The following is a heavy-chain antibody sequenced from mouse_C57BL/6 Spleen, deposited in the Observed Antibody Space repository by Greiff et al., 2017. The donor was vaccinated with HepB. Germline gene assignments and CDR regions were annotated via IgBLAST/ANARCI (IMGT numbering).Heavy chain of an antibody. CDR2: INPNNGGT. Sequence: EVKLMESGPELVKPGASVKIPCKASGYTFTDYNMDWVKQSHGKSLEWIGDINPNNGGTIYNQKFKGKATLTVDKSSSTAYMELRSLTSEDTAVYYCARSLDWDGGNYCDYWGQGTTLTVSS. CDR3: ARSLDWDGGNYCDY. D-gene: IGHD4-1*01. V-gene: IGHV1-18*01. CDR1: GYTFTDYN. J-gene: IGHJ2*01.